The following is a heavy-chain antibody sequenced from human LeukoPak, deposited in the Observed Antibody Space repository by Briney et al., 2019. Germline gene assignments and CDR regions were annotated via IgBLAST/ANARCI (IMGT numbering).Heavy chain of an antibody. V-gene: IGHV1-18*01. CDR1: GYTFTSYG. J-gene: IGHJ4*02. CDR3: ARASRSGSYSDFDY. D-gene: IGHD1-26*01. Sequence: GASVKVSCKASGYTFTSYGISWVRQAPGQGLEWMGWISAYNGNTNYAQKLQGRVTMTTDTSTSIAYMELRSLRSDDTAVYYCARASRSGSYSDFDYWGQGTLVTVSS. CDR2: ISAYNGNT.